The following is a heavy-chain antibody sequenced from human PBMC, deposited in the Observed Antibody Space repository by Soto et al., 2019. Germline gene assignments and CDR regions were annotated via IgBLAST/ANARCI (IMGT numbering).Heavy chain of an antibody. CDR3: ARARMYSGAYHDY. CDR1: GYTFSNFC. V-gene: IGHV1-18*04. CDR2: ITPYNGNA. J-gene: IGHJ4*02. Sequence: QVQLVQSGAEVENPGASVKVSCKASGYTFSNFCINWVRQAPGQGLEWVGWITPYNGNACYAQKDQDRLTVTTDTSTNTAYLELRSLRSDDTAVYFCARARMYSGAYHDYWGQGTLVTVSS. D-gene: IGHD1-26*01.